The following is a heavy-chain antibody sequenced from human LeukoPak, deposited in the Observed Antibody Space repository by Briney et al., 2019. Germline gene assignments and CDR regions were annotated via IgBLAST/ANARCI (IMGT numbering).Heavy chain of an antibody. V-gene: IGHV1-24*01. J-gene: IGHJ4*02. CDR2: FDPEDGET. CDR1: GYTLTELS. Sequence: GASVKVSCKVSGYTLTELSMHWVRQAPGKGLEWMGGFDPEDGETIYAQKFQGRVTMTEDTSTDTAYMELRSLRSDDTAVYYCARDRPYSGRRGGDYWGQGTLVTVSS. D-gene: IGHD1-26*01. CDR3: ARDRPYSGRRGGDY.